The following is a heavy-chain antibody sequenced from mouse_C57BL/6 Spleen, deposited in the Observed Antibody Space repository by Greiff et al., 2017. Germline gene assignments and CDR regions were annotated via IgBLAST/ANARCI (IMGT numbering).Heavy chain of an antibody. D-gene: IGHD2-3*01. J-gene: IGHJ3*01. Sequence: EVQLQQSGAELVRPGASVKLSCTASGFNIKDDYMHWVKQRPDQGLEWIGWIDPENGDTEYASKFQGKATITADTSSNTAYLQLSSLTSEDTAVYYCTTGGYYGAWFAYWGQGTLVTVSA. V-gene: IGHV14-4*01. CDR2: IDPENGDT. CDR1: GFNIKDDY. CDR3: TTGGYYGAWFAY.